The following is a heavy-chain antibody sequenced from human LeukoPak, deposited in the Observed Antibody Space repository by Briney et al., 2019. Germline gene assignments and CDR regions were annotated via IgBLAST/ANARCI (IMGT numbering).Heavy chain of an antibody. J-gene: IGHJ4*02. Sequence: SETLSLTCAVWGVSFSGYYWSWIRQPPGKGLEWIGEINHSGSTNYNPSLKSRVTISVDTSKNQFSLKLSSVTAAVAAVYYCARGSGGDDYWGQGTLVTVSS. CDR2: INHSGST. D-gene: IGHD3-10*01. CDR3: ARGSGGDDY. V-gene: IGHV4-34*01. CDR1: GVSFSGYY.